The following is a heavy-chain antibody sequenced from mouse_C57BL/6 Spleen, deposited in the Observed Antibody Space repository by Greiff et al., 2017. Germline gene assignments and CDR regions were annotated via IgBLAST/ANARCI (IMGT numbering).Heavy chain of an antibody. Sequence: QVQLQQPGAELVKPGASVKLSCKASGYTFTSYWMQWVKQRPGQGLEWIGEIDPSDSYTNYNQKFKGKATLTVDTSSSTAYMQLSSLTSEDSAVYYCARGDGYSNYPCAYWGQGTLVTVSA. CDR1: GYTFTSYW. J-gene: IGHJ3*01. CDR2: IDPSDSYT. D-gene: IGHD2-5*01. V-gene: IGHV1-50*01. CDR3: ARGDGYSNYPCAY.